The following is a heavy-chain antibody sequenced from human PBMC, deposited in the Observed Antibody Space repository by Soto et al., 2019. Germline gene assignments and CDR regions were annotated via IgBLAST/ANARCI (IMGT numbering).Heavy chain of an antibody. D-gene: IGHD3-3*01. CDR2: INHTGGT. V-gene: IGHV4-34*01. Sequence: PSDTLSLTSAVYGVSVNGYYWNWLRQPPRKGLEWIGDINHTGGTHYNPSLKSRVTMSVDTSKNQFSLRLSSVSAADTAIYYCATRITVFGLLIPPFDPWGQGTQVTVSS. J-gene: IGHJ5*02. CDR1: GVSVNGYY. CDR3: ATRITVFGLLIPPFDP.